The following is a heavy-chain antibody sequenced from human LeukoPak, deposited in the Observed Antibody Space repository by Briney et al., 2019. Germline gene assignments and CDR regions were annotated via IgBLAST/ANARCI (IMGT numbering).Heavy chain of an antibody. CDR2: INGDGSNA. V-gene: IGHV3-74*03. J-gene: IGHJ5*02. D-gene: IGHD2-2*02. CDR3: ARDKSKEEYCSSTSCYTRSREYNWFDP. Sequence: PGGSLRLSCAASGFTFSSHWMHWVRQAPGKGLVWVSRINGDGSNATYADSVKGRFTISRDNAKNSLYLQMNSLRAEDTAVYYCARDKSKEEYCSSTSCYTRSREYNWFDPWGQGTLVTVSS. CDR1: GFTFSSHW.